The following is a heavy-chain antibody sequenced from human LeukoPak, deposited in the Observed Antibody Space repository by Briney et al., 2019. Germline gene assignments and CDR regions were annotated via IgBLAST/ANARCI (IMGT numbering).Heavy chain of an antibody. CDR2: INPSSGST. J-gene: IGHJ4*02. Sequence: ASVTVSCKASGYTFTSHYVHWVRQAPGQGLEWMGIINPSSGSTSYAQKFQGRVTMTRDTSTSTVYMELSSLRSEDTAVYYCARGFGPYYYDSTGYYNFDYWGQGTLVTVSS. V-gene: IGHV1-46*01. D-gene: IGHD3-22*01. CDR3: ARGFGPYYYDSTGYYNFDY. CDR1: GYTFTSHY.